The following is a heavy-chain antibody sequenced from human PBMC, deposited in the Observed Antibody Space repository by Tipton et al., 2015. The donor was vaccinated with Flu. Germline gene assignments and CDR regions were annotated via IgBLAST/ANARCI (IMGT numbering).Heavy chain of an antibody. CDR1: GFTFSSYW. D-gene: IGHD2-21*01. CDR3: ARQLGGGDCY. Sequence: SLRLSCAASGFTFSSYWMSWVRQAPGKGLEWVANIKQVGSVKYYGDSVKGRFTISRDNAKNSLYLQMNSLRAEDTAVYYCARQLGGGDCYWGQGTLVTVSS. CDR2: IKQVGSVK. J-gene: IGHJ4*02. V-gene: IGHV3-7*03.